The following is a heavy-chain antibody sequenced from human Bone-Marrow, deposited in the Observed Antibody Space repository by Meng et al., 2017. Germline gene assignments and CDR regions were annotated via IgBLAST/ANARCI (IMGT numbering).Heavy chain of an antibody. D-gene: IGHD6-13*01. J-gene: IGHJ4*02. CDR1: GGSISSGGYY. V-gene: IGHV4-31*01. CDR3: ARWAPSSRTFDY. CDR2: IYYSGST. Sequence: VAVEVSGPGRVKPSQPLSLTCTVSGGSISSGGYYWSWIRQHPGKGLEWIGYIYYSGSTYYNPSLKSLVTISVDTSKNQFSLKLSSVTAADTAVYYCARWAPSSRTFDYWGQGTLVTVSS.